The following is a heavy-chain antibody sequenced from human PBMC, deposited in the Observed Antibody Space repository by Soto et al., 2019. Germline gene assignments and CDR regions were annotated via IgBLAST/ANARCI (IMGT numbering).Heavy chain of an antibody. CDR1: GFTFSRNA. D-gene: IGHD1-26*01. Sequence: EVQLLESGGGLVQPGGSLRLSCAASGFTFSRNAMSWVRQAPGKGLEWVSGISGGGGATYYADSVKGRFTISRDNSKNTLYLQMNRLRAEDTAIYYCAKSEPYGSGSYYFDYWGQGTLVTVSS. CDR3: AKSEPYGSGSYYFDY. V-gene: IGHV3-23*01. CDR2: ISGGGGAT. J-gene: IGHJ4*02.